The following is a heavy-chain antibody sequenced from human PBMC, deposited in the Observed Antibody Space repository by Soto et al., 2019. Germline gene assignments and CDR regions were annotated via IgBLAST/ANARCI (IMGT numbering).Heavy chain of an antibody. CDR3: ALEGFLSGSYYISSSYYFDY. Sequence: GGSLRLSCAASGFTFSSYGMHWVRQAPGKGLEWVAIISYDGSNTYYADSVKGRFTISRDNSKNTLYLQMNSLRAEDTSVYYCALEGFLSGSYYISSSYYFDYWGQGTLVTVSS. J-gene: IGHJ4*02. CDR1: GFTFSSYG. V-gene: IGHV3-30*03. CDR2: ISYDGSNT. D-gene: IGHD1-26*01.